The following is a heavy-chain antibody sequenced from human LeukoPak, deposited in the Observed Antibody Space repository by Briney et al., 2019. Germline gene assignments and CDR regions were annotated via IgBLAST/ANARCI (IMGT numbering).Heavy chain of an antibody. CDR1: GGPISSYY. CDR3: AGHSYYDFWSGVD. J-gene: IGHJ4*02. D-gene: IGHD3-3*01. V-gene: IGHV4-59*01. Sequence: PSETLSLTCSVSGGPISSYYWSWLRQPPGKGLEWIGYIFYSGSTDYNPSLKSRVTITLDTSKNQFSLMLSSVPAADTALYFCAGHSYYDFWSGVDWGGGTLVSVSS. CDR2: IFYSGST.